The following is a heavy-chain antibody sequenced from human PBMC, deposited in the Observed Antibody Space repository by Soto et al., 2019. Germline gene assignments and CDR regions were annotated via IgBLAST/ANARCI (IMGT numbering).Heavy chain of an antibody. CDR3: ARSQGSSTSLEIYYYYYYGMDV. J-gene: IGHJ6*02. V-gene: IGHV1-69*01. CDR1: GGTFSSYA. D-gene: IGHD2-2*01. CDR2: IIPISGTA. Sequence: QVQLVQSGAEVKKPGSSVKVSCKASGGTFSSYAISWVRQAPGQGLEWMGGIIPISGTATYAQKFQGRVTITADESTSTAYMELSSLRSEDTAGYYCARSQGSSTSLEIYYYYYYGMDVLGQGTTVTVSS.